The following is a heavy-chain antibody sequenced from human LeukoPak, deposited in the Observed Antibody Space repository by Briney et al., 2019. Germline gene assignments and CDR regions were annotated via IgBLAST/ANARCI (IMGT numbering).Heavy chain of an antibody. CDR2: VTSGGST. CDR1: GFTFRSYG. D-gene: IGHD3-22*01. V-gene: IGHV3-23*01. CDR3: ARDLFPMYYYDSSGYYSMDV. J-gene: IGHJ6*03. Sequence: GGSLRLSRAASGFTFRSYGMSWVRQAPGKGLEWVSTVTSGGSTSYADSVKGRFTISRDNSKNTVYLQMNSLRAEDTAVYYCARDLFPMYYYDSSGYYSMDVWGKGTTVTISS.